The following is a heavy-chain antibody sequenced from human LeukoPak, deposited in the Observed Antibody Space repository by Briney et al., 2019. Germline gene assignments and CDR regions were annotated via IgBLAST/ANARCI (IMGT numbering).Heavy chain of an antibody. CDR1: GFTLRSYG. J-gene: IGHJ4*02. CDR3: AKDQPPTN. Sequence: TGGSLRLSCAASGFTLRSYGMSWVRQAPGKGLEWVSAITSGYSTYYADSVKGRFTISRDNSKNTLYLQMNSLRAEDTAVYYCAKDQPPTNWGQGTLVTVSS. CDR2: ITSGYST. V-gene: IGHV3-23*01. D-gene: IGHD5-12*01.